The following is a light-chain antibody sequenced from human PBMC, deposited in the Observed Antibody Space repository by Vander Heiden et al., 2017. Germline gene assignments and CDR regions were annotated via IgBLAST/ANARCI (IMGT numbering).Light chain of an antibody. CDR1: SSDVGSYNL. CDR2: EVS. V-gene: IGLV2-23*02. Sequence: QSALTHPASLSGSPGQSITISCTGTSSDVGSYNLVSWYQQHPGKAPKLMVYEVSKRPSGVSNRFSGSKSGNTASLTISGLQAEDEADYYCCSYAGSVVFGGGTKLTVL. CDR3: CSYAGSVV. J-gene: IGLJ2*01.